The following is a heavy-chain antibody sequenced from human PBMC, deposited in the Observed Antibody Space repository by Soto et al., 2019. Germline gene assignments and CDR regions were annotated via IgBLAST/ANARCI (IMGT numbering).Heavy chain of an antibody. CDR2: INHSGST. CDR1: GGSFSGYY. V-gene: IGHV4-34*01. D-gene: IGHD2-15*01. CDR3: ASMGTDCSGGSCYQNAEYFHH. Sequence: QVQLQQWGAGLLKPSETLSLTCAVYGGSFSGYYWSWIRQSPGKGLEWIGEINHSGSTNYNPSLKSRVTISIDTSKNQFSLKLSSVTAADTAVYYCASMGTDCSGGSCYQNAEYFHHWGLGTLVTVSS. J-gene: IGHJ1*01.